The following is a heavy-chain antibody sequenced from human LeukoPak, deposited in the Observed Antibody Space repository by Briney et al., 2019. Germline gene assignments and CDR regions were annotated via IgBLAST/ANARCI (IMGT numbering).Heavy chain of an antibody. V-gene: IGHV3-21*01. CDR1: GVTFSSYS. J-gene: IGHJ4*02. CDR3: ARGPMVVTPIDY. CDR2: ISSSSSYI. D-gene: IGHD4-23*01. Sequence: VGSLRLSCAASGVTFSSYSMNWVRQAPGKGLEWVSSISSSSSYIYYADSVKGRFTISRDNAKNSLYLQMNSLRAEDTAVYYCARGPMVVTPIDYWGQGTLVTVSS.